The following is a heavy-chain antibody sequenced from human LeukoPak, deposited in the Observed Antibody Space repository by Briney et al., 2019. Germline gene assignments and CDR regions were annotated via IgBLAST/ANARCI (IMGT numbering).Heavy chain of an antibody. V-gene: IGHV3-33*01. J-gene: IGHJ6*02. CDR2: TWYDGSNK. CDR3: ARDPGYSSSWYYYYGMDV. CDR1: GFTFSSYG. Sequence: PGGSLRLSCAASGFTFSSYGMHWVRQAPGRGLEWVAVTWYDGSNKYYADSVKGRFTISRDNSTNTLYLQMNSLRAEDTAVYYCARDPGYSSSWYYYYGMDVWGQGTTVTVSS. D-gene: IGHD6-13*01.